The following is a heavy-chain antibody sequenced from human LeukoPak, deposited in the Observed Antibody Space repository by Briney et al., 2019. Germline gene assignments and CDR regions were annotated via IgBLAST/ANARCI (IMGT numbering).Heavy chain of an antibody. Sequence: ASVKVSCKASGYTFTGYYMHWVRQAPGQGLEWMGWINPNSGGTNYAQKFQGRVTMTRDTSISTAYMELSRLRSDDTAVYYCASWGRGWHWTGGHAFDIWGQGTMVTVSS. J-gene: IGHJ3*02. CDR2: INPNSGGT. CDR1: GYTFTGYY. D-gene: IGHD3-16*01. CDR3: ASWGRGWHWTGGHAFDI. V-gene: IGHV1-2*02.